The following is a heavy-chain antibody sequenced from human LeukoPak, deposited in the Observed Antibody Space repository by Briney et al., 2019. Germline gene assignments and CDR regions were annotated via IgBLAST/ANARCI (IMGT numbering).Heavy chain of an antibody. V-gene: IGHV4-39*01. CDR2: IYYSGST. J-gene: IGHJ4*02. D-gene: IGHD3-3*01. CDR1: GGSISSSSYY. Sequence: SETLSLTCTVSGGSISSSSYYWGWIRQPPGKGLEWIGSIYYSGSTYYNPSLKSRVTISVDTSKNQFSLKLSSVTAADTAVYYCARHETTIFGVVRRFDYWGQGTLVTVSS. CDR3: ARHETTIFGVVRRFDY.